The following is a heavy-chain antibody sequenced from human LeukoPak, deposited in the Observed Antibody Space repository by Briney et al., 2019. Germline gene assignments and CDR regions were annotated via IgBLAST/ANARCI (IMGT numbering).Heavy chain of an antibody. CDR3: AKGRALVGGTTRSYDS. Sequence: PWGSLRLSCAASGFTFSIYAMTWVRQAPGKGLEWVSVISASGGSTYYTDSVKGRFTISRDNSKNTLYLQMNSLRVEDTAVYCAKGRALVGGTTRSYDSWGQGTLVTVSS. J-gene: IGHJ5*02. CDR2: ISASGGST. D-gene: IGHD1-26*01. CDR1: GFTFSIYA. V-gene: IGHV3-23*01.